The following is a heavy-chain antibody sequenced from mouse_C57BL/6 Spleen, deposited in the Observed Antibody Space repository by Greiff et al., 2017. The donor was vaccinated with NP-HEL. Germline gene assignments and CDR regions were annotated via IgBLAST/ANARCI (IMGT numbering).Heavy chain of an antibody. Sequence: QVQLQQSGPELVKPGASVKISCKASGYAFSSSWLNWVKQRPGKGLEWLGRIYPGDGDTNYNGKFKGKATLTADKSSSTAYRQLSSLTSEDSAVYFCARSNYGSSYGCFDVWGTGTTVTVSS. CDR2: IYPGDGDT. D-gene: IGHD1-1*01. J-gene: IGHJ1*03. CDR3: ARSNYGSSYGCFDV. V-gene: IGHV1-82*01. CDR1: GYAFSSSW.